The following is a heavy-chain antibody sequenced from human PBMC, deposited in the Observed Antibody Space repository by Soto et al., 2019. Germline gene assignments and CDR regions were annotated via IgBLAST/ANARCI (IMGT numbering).Heavy chain of an antibody. J-gene: IGHJ4*02. CDR3: VRGATAYDY. CDR2: VNSVESST. D-gene: IGHD1-1*01. Sequence: EVQLVESGGGLVQPGGSLSLSCAASGFTFSRYWMHWVRQVPGEGLMWVSRVNSVESSTSYADSVKGRFTISRDNAKNTLYLQMNSLRADDTAVYYCVRGATAYDYWGQGTLVTVSS. CDR1: GFTFSRYW. V-gene: IGHV3-74*01.